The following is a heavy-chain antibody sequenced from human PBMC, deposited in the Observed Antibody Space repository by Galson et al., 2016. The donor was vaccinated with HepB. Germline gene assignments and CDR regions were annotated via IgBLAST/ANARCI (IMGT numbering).Heavy chain of an antibody. CDR2: ISGSGGST. D-gene: IGHD2/OR15-2a*01. J-gene: IGHJ6*02. V-gene: IGHV3-23*01. Sequence: SCKAYGYTFGSYDINWVRQSPGKGLEWVSLISGSGGSTYYADSVKGRFTISRDNSNNTLYLQMTSLRVEDTAIYFCARAPIVIVPVYTYFGLNIWGQGTTVTVSS. CDR3: ARAPIVIVPVYTYFGLNI. CDR1: GYTFGSYD.